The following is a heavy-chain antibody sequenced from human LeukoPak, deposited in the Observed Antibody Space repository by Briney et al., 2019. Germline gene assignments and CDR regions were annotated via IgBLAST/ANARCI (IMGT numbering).Heavy chain of an antibody. CDR1: GFTFSSHS. CDR3: ARWRGLQSEFDC. Sequence: GGSLRLSCAASGFTFSSHSMGWVRQAPGKGLECVATIGLDGAQKDFVDSVKGRFTPSRDNVKNSLFPEMNRLRVEDTAVYYCARWRGLQSEFDCWGQGTLVTVSS. D-gene: IGHD5-24*01. J-gene: IGHJ4*02. V-gene: IGHV3-7*01. CDR2: IGLDGAQK.